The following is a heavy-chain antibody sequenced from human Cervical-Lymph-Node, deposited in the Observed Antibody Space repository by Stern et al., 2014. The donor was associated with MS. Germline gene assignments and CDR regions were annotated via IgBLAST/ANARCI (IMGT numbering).Heavy chain of an antibody. J-gene: IGHJ6*02. CDR2: MSFVGGNK. Sequence: VQLVESGGGVVQPGRSLTLSCAASGFSLSNSGMHWVRQAPGKGLEWVAGMSFVGGNKKYGDSVKGRFSISRDMANNTLFMQMNSLRPEGTAVYYCMGVGDAMHVWGQGTTVIVSS. CDR3: MGVGDAMHV. CDR1: GFSLSNSG. V-gene: IGHV3-30*03.